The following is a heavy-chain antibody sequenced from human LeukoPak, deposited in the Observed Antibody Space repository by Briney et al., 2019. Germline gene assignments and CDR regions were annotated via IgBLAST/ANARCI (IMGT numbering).Heavy chain of an antibody. Sequence: IPSETLSLTCAVYGGSFSAYYWSWIRQSPGKGLEWIGEINHRGSTNYNPSHKSRVTISVDTSKNQFSLRLSSVTAADTGVYHCARTDTYCRLDYWGQGALVTVSS. CDR3: ARTDTYCRLDY. CDR2: INHRGST. V-gene: IGHV4-34*01. CDR1: GGSFSAYY. J-gene: IGHJ4*02. D-gene: IGHD2-21*01.